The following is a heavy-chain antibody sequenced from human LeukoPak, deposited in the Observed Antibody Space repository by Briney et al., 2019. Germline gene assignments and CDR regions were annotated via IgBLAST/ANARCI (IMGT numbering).Heavy chain of an antibody. CDR3: ARPPLNSIAVAGTAAFDI. J-gene: IGHJ3*02. V-gene: IGHV5-51*01. CDR2: IYPGDSDT. CDR1: GYSFTSYW. D-gene: IGHD6-19*01. Sequence: GESLKISCKGSGYSFTSYWIGWVRQMPGKGLEWMGIIYPGDSDTRYSPSFQGQVTISADKSIGTAYLQWSSLKASDTAMYYCARPPLNSIAVAGTAAFDIWDQGTMVTVSS.